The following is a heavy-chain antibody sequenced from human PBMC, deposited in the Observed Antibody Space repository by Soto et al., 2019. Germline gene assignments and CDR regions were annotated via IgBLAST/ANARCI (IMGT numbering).Heavy chain of an antibody. J-gene: IGHJ4*02. V-gene: IGHV3-23*01. CDR3: AKESSYALSGSGSWFFEY. CDR1: GFTFSNYA. D-gene: IGHD3-10*01. Sequence: EVQLMESGGGLVQPGGSLRLSCAASGFTFSNYAMNWVRQAPGKGLEWVSGISGSGSSTDYADSVKGRFTISRDNSKSTLYLQMNSLRAEDTAIYYCAKESSYALSGSGSWFFEYWGQGTQGSVSS. CDR2: ISGSGSST.